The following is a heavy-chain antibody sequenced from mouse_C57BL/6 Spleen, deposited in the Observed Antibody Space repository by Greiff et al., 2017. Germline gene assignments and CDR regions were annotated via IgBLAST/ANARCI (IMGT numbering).Heavy chain of an antibody. CDR1: GYTFTDYY. CDR3: ARFYRGYYAMDY. CDR2: INPNNGGT. V-gene: IGHV1-26*01. J-gene: IGHJ4*01. D-gene: IGHD2-14*01. Sequence: EVQLQQSGPELVKPGASVKISCKASGYTFTDYYMNWVKQSHGKSLEWIGDINPNNGGTSYNQKFKGKATLTVDKSSSTAYMELRSLTSEDSAVYYCARFYRGYYAMDYWGQGTSVTVSS.